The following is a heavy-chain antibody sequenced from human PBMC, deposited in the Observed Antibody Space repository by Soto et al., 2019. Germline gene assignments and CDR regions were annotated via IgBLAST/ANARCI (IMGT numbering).Heavy chain of an antibody. J-gene: IGHJ4*02. V-gene: IGHV3-23*01. CDR3: ARRSSGGYFDY. D-gene: IGHD6-19*01. CDR1: GFTFSSYA. CDR2: ISGSGGST. Sequence: EVQLLESGGGLVQPGGSLRLSCAASGFTFSSYAMSWVRQAPGKGLEWVSAISGSGGSTYYADSVKGRFTISRDNSTKTLYLQMNSLRAEDTAVYDCARRSSGGYFDYWGQGTLVTVSS.